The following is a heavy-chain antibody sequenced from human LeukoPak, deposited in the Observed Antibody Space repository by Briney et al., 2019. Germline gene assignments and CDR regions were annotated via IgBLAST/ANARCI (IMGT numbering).Heavy chain of an antibody. CDR1: GYTFTSYD. CDR2: MNPNSGNT. J-gene: IGHJ4*02. CDR3: ARDDVVAGYDY. Sequence: GASVKVSCKASGYTFTSYDINWVRQATGQGLEWMGWMNPNSGNTGYAQKFQGRVTINRNTSISTAYMELSSLRSEDTAVYYCARDDVVAGYDYWGQGTLVTVSS. V-gene: IGHV1-8*03. D-gene: IGHD2-21*01.